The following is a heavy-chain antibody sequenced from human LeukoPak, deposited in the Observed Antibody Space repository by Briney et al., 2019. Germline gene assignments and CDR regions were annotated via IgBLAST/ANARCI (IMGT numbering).Heavy chain of an antibody. J-gene: IGHJ4*02. V-gene: IGHV3-23*01. CDR3: AKDSGYSSSPYYFDY. D-gene: IGHD6-13*01. Sequence: GGSLRLSCAASGFTFSSYAMSWVRQAPGKGLEWVSAISGSGGSTYYADSVKGRFTISRDNSKNTLYLQMNSLRAEDTAVYYCAKDSGYSSSPYYFDYWGQGTLVTVSS. CDR1: GFTFSSYA. CDR2: ISGSGGST.